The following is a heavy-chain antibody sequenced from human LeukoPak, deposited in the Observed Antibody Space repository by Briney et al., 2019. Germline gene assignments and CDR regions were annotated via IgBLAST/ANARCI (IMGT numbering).Heavy chain of an antibody. CDR3: AKSSRREYYYDSSGYYYLYFDY. V-gene: IGHV3-23*01. Sequence: GGSLRLSCAASGFTFSSYAMSWVRQAPGKGLEWVSATSGSGGSTYYADSVKGRFTISRNNSKNTLYLQMNSLRAEDTAVYYCAKSSRREYYYDSSGYYYLYFDYWGQGTPVTVSS. D-gene: IGHD3-22*01. J-gene: IGHJ4*02. CDR2: TSGSGGST. CDR1: GFTFSSYA.